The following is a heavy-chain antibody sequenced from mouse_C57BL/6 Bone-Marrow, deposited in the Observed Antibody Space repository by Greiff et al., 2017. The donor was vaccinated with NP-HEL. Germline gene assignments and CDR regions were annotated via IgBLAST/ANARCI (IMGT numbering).Heavy chain of an antibody. CDR2: IWRGGST. D-gene: IGHD2-1*01. Sequence: VKLVESGPGLVQPSQSLSITCTASGFSLTSYGVHWVRQSPGKGLEWLGVIWRGGSTDYNAAFISSLSISKDNSKSQVFFKMNSLQADDTAIYYCARSELLDYWGQGTTLTVSS. V-gene: IGHV2-2*01. J-gene: IGHJ2*01. CDR1: GFSLTSYG. CDR3: ARSELLDY.